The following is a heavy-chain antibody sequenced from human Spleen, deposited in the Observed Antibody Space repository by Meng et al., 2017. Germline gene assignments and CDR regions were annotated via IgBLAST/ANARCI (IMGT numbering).Heavy chain of an antibody. CDR2: INAANGYT. CDR3: ARKYCSGGSCYSADGTPKYYFDY. D-gene: IGHD2-15*01. Sequence: ASVKVSCKASGYTFINYGISWVRQAPGQRPEWMGWINAANGYTKYSQRFQGRVTMTRNTSISTAYMELSSLRSEDTAVYYCARKYCSGGSCYSADGTPKYYFDYWGQGTLVTVSS. V-gene: IGHV1-18*01. CDR1: GYTFINYG. J-gene: IGHJ4*02.